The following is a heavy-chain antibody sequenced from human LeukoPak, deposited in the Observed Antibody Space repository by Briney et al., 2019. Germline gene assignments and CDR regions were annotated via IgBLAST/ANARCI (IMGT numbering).Heavy chain of an antibody. J-gene: IGHJ5*02. V-gene: IGHV4-61*02. D-gene: IGHD3-16*02. CDR1: GGSISSGSYY. Sequence: SETLSLTCGVSGGSISSGSYYWSWLRQPAEKGLEWIGRIYTSGSTNYNPSLKSRVTISVDTSKNQFSLKLSSVTAADTAVYYCARDRNDYVWGSYRYINKVYNWFDPWGQGTLVTVSS. CDR2: IYTSGST. CDR3: ARDRNDYVWGSYRYINKVYNWFDP.